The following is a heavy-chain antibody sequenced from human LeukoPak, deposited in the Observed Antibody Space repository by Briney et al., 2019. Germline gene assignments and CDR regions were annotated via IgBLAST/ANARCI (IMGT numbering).Heavy chain of an antibody. CDR2: IYYSGST. D-gene: IGHD4-17*01. V-gene: IGHV4-31*03. J-gene: IGHJ5*02. CDR3: ARVHDYGDHSPWFDP. Sequence: SETLSLTRTVSGGSISSGGYYWSWIRQHPGKGLEWIGYIYYSGSTYYNPSLKSRVTISVDTSKNQFSLKLSSVTAADTAVYYCARVHDYGDHSPWFDPWGQGTLVTVSS. CDR1: GGSISSGGYY.